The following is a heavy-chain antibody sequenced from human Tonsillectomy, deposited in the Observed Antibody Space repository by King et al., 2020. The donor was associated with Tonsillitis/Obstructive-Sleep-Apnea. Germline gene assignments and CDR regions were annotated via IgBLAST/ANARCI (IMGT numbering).Heavy chain of an antibody. V-gene: IGHV3-23*04. J-gene: IGHJ6*02. CDR2: ISGSGNSK. D-gene: IGHD2-15*01. CDR3: AKDYRRGGYCSCNSCPTVGMGV. CDR1: GFTFSTYG. Sequence: VQLVESGGGLVQPGGSLRLSCAASGFTFSTYGMSWVRQAPGKGPEWVSVISGSGNSKYYSDSVKGRFTISRDNSQNTLYLQMNSLRTEDTAVYYCAKDYRRGGYCSCNSCPTVGMGVWGQGATVTVSS.